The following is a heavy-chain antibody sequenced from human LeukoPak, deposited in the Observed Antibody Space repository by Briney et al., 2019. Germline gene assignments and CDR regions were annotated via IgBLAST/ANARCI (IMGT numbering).Heavy chain of an antibody. D-gene: IGHD1-26*01. CDR1: GYSFTSYW. V-gene: IGHV5-51*01. CDR2: IYPGDSDT. CDR3: ARIGGGPIVGANPSWGLAFDI. Sequence: GESLKISCKGSGYSFTSYWIGWVRQMPGKGLEWMGIIYPGDSDTRYSPSFQGQVTISADKSISTAYLQWSSLKASDTAMYYCARIGGGPIVGANPSWGLAFDIWGQGTMVTVSS. J-gene: IGHJ3*02.